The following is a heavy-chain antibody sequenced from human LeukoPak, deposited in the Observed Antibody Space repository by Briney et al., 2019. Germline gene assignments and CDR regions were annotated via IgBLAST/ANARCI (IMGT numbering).Heavy chain of an antibody. Sequence: PGGSLRLSCAASGFTFSDYYMSWIRQAPGKGLEWLAYISNSGDTRKYADSVKGRFTISRDNSKNTLYLQMNSLRAEDTAVYYCAKDRERYCSSTSCSPPWFDPWGQGTLVTVSS. J-gene: IGHJ5*02. CDR2: ISNSGDTR. V-gene: IGHV3-11*01. CDR3: AKDRERYCSSTSCSPPWFDP. D-gene: IGHD2-2*01. CDR1: GFTFSDYY.